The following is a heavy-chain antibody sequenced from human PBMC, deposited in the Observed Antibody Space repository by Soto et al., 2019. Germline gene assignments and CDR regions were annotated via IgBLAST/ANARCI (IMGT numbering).Heavy chain of an antibody. CDR3: ANFYSGSYSTY. J-gene: IGHJ4*02. CDR1: GLSFSTSG. V-gene: IGHV3-74*01. Sequence: GGSLRLSCEASGLSFSTSGMHWVRQAPGKGLVWVSRINSDGSTTNYADSVKGRFTISRDNAKNTLYLEMNSLRAEDTAVYYCANFYSGSYSTYWGQGTPVTVSS. D-gene: IGHD1-26*01. CDR2: INSDGSTT.